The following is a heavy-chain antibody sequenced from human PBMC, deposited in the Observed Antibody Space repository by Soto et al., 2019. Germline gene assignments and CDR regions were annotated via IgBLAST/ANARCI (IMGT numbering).Heavy chain of an antibody. V-gene: IGHV3-23*01. CDR1: GFTFNNYG. D-gene: IGHD3-10*01. Sequence: GGSLRLSCAASGFTFNNYGMTWVRQAPGKGLEWVSGISSSGDTTYYADSVKGRLTVSRDNSKNTLYLQMTSLRAEDTAVYYCASEYGSGSYGYYYGMDVWGQGTTVTVSS. J-gene: IGHJ6*02. CDR3: ASEYGSGSYGYYYGMDV. CDR2: ISSSGDTT.